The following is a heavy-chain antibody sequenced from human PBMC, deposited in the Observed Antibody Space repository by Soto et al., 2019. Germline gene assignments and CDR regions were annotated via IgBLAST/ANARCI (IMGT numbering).Heavy chain of an antibody. V-gene: IGHV4-30-4*01. D-gene: IGHD3-9*01. CDR3: ASGYYDILTGRDKKYYFDY. CDR1: GGSIINSDYY. CDR2: IYYSGNT. J-gene: IGHJ4*02. Sequence: PSETLSLTCTLSGGSIINSDYYWTWIRQPPGKGLEWIGYIYYSGNTYYNPSLKSRVMISVDTSKNQFSLNLSSVTAADTAVYYCASGYYDILTGRDKKYYFDYWGQGALV.